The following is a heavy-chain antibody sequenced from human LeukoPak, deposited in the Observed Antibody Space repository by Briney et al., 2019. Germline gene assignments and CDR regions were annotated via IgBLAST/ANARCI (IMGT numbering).Heavy chain of an antibody. J-gene: IGHJ4*02. D-gene: IGHD3-10*01. CDR1: GFTFSNYA. Sequence: GGSLRLSCAASGFTFSNYAMNWVRQAPGKGLDWASAISSSGFSTYYADSVKGRFTISRDNSKNTLYLQMNSLRAEDTAVYYCAKDRADYYGSGSYSFLDYWGQGTLVTVSS. CDR2: ISSSGFST. CDR3: AKDRADYYGSGSYSFLDY. V-gene: IGHV3-23*01.